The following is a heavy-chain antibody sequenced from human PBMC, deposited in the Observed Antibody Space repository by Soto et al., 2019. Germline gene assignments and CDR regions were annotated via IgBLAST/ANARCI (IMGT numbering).Heavy chain of an antibody. CDR1: GFTFSSYG. V-gene: IGHV3-33*01. CDR3: ARDLGGYDYIWGSMDI. D-gene: IGHD3-16*01. CDR2: IWYDGSNK. J-gene: IGHJ3*02. Sequence: GGSLRLSCAASGFTFSSYGMHWVRQAPGKGLEWVAVIWYDGSNKYYADSVKGRFTISRDNSKNTLYLQMNSLRAEDTAVYYCARDLGGYDYIWGSMDIWGQGTMVTVSS.